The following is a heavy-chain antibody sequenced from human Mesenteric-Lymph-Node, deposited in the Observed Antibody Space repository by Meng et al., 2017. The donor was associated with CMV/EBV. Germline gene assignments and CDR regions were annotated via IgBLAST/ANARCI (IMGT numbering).Heavy chain of an antibody. D-gene: IGHD4-23*01. CDR1: GGSFSGYY. V-gene: IGHV4-34*01. Sequence: QVELQQCGAGLLKPSAALYLTCAVYGGSFSGYYRSWIRQPPGKGLEWIGEINHSGSTNYNPSLKSRVTISVDTSKNQFSLKLSSVTAADTAVYYCARHQRWLKSEGGFNYWGQGTLVTVSS. CDR3: ARHQRWLKSEGGFNY. CDR2: INHSGST. J-gene: IGHJ4*02.